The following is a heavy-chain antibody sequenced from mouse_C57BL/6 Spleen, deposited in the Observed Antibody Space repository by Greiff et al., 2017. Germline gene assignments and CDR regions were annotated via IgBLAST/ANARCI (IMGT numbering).Heavy chain of an antibody. V-gene: IGHV1-55*01. J-gene: IGHJ1*03. CDR2: IYPGSGST. Sequence: QVQLQQPGAELVKPGASVKMSCKASGYTFTSYWITWVKQRPGQGLEWIGDIYPGSGSTIYNEKFKSKATLTVDTSSSTAYMQLSSLTSEDSAVYYCANYGSRYWYFDVWGTGTTVTVSS. CDR1: GYTFTSYW. CDR3: ANYGSRYWYFDV. D-gene: IGHD1-1*01.